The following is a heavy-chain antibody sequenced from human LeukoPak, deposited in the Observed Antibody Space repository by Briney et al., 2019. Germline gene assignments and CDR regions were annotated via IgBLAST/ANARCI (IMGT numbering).Heavy chain of an antibody. D-gene: IGHD4-17*01. CDR3: AKGYNRPGDAFDS. V-gene: IGHV3-23*01. CDR2: MSAICGTT. Sequence: GRALILPGAGTGFKFSSYAMSWARQAPGKGLEGVSAMSAICGTTNYAHTVKGRFTISTDNSKNTLYLQLSSLRAEDTAVYYCAKGYNRPGDAFDSWGQGTLVTVSS. J-gene: IGHJ5*01. CDR1: GFKFSSYA.